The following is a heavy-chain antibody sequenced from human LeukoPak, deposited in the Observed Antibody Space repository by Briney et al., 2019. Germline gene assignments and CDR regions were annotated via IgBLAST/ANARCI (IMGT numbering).Heavy chain of an antibody. CDR2: IYYSGST. CDR3: ARRDYYDGSGYYYVFDY. J-gene: IGHJ4*02. D-gene: IGHD3-22*01. V-gene: IGHV4-39*07. Sequence: PSETLSLTCTVSGGSISSSSYYWGWIRQPPGKGLEWIGSIYYSGSTYYNPSLKSRVTISVDTSKNQFSLKLSSVTAADTAVYYCARRDYYDGSGYYYVFDYWGQGTLVTVSS. CDR1: GGSISSSSYY.